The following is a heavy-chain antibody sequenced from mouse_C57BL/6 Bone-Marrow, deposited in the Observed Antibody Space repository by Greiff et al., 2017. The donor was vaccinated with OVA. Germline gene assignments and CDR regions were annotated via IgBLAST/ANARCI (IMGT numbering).Heavy chain of an antibody. CDR3: ARKPEGFAY. CDR2: IDPSDSYT. Sequence: VQLQQPGAELVKPGASVKLSCKASGYTFTSYWMQWVKQRPGQGLEWIGEIDPSDSYTNYNQKFQGKATLTVDTSSSTAYMQLSSLTSEDSAVYYCARKPEGFAYWCQGTLVTVSA. J-gene: IGHJ3*01. CDR1: GYTFTSYW. V-gene: IGHV1-50*01.